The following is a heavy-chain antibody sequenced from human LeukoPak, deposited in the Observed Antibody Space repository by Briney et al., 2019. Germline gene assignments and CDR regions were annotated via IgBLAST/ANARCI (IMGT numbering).Heavy chain of an antibody. D-gene: IGHD3-3*01. CDR3: ARVDPDYDFWGGAIGY. CDR1: GYTFTSYY. V-gene: IGHV1-46*01. CDR2: INPSGGST. Sequence: ASVKVSCTASGYTFTSYYMHWVRQAPGQGLEWMGIINPSGGSTSYAQKFQGRVTMTRDTSTSTVYVELSSLRSEDTAVYYCARVDPDYDFWGGAIGYWGQGTLVTVSS. J-gene: IGHJ4*02.